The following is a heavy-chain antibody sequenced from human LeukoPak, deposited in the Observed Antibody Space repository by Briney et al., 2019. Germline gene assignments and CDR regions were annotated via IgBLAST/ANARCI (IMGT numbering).Heavy chain of an antibody. CDR1: GFTFSTYA. Sequence: GGSLRLSCAASGFTFSTYAMHWVRQAPGKGLEWVTVISYDGSNKYYADSVKGRFTISRDNSKNTLFLQMNSLRAEDTAVYYCTRDLCSGSGCLEIYYAMDVWGQGTTVTVSS. CDR2: ISYDGSNK. CDR3: TRDLCSGSGCLEIYYAMDV. D-gene: IGHD2-15*01. V-gene: IGHV3-30-3*01. J-gene: IGHJ6*02.